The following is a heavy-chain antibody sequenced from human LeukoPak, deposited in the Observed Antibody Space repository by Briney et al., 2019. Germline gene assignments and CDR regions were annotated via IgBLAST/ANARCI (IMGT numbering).Heavy chain of an antibody. CDR3: AKHKDDHGDYYYMDV. D-gene: IGHD4-17*01. Sequence: PGGSLRLSCAASGFTFSHYGIHWVRQAPGKGLEWVAFISYYGSKKYYGDSVKGRFTISRDNSKNTLHLQMNSLRAEDTAVFYCAKHKDDHGDYYYMDVWGKGTTVTVSS. CDR2: ISYYGSKK. V-gene: IGHV3-30*02. J-gene: IGHJ6*03. CDR1: GFTFSHYG.